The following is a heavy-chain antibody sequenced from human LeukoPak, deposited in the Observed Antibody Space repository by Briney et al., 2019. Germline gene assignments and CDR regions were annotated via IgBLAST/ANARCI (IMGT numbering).Heavy chain of an antibody. V-gene: IGHV3-23*01. Sequence: GGSLRLSCTASGFTFSNFWMGWVRQAPGKGLEWVSAISGSGGSTYYADSVKGRFTISRDNSKNTLYLQMNSLRAEDTAVYYCARVGATTRYYFDYWGQGTLVTVSS. J-gene: IGHJ4*02. CDR1: GFTFSNFW. D-gene: IGHD1-26*01. CDR2: ISGSGGST. CDR3: ARVGATTRYYFDY.